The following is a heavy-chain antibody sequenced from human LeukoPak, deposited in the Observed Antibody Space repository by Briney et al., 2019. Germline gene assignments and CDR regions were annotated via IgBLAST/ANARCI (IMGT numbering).Heavy chain of an antibody. CDR2: ISANNGDT. V-gene: IGHV1-2*02. D-gene: IGHD3-22*01. CDR1: GYTLSAYY. CDR3: ARSHSAYSYDY. Sequence: GASVKVSCKASGYTLSAYYMHWVRQAPGQGLEWMGWISANNGDTVYAQKFQGRVTMTRDTSISTAYMELSRLRSDDTAVYYCARSHSAYSYDYWGQGTLVIVSS. J-gene: IGHJ4*02.